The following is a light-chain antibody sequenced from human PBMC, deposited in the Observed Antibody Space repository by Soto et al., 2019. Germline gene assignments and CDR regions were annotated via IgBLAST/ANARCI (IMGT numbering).Light chain of an antibody. Sequence: EIVLTQSPGTLSLSPGERATLSCRPSQSVSSIYLAWYQQKTGQAPSLLIYATSSRATGIPDRFSGSGSGTDFSLTISRLEPEDFAVYYCQQYGSSPITFGQGTRLEIK. V-gene: IGKV3-20*01. CDR1: QSVSSIY. J-gene: IGKJ5*01. CDR2: ATS. CDR3: QQYGSSPIT.